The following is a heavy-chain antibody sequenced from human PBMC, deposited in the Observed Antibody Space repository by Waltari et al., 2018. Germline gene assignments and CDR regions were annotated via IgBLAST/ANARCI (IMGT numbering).Heavy chain of an antibody. CDR2: ISSSSSYI. Sequence: EVQLVASGGGMVKPGGSLGLYCAASGFTFSSYRMNWVRQAPGTGLEWGSSISSSSSYIYYADSVKGRFTISRDNAKNSLYLQMNSLRAEDTAVYYWARSGYGNYYYYMDVWGKGTTVTVSS. V-gene: IGHV3-21*01. J-gene: IGHJ6*03. CDR3: ARSGYGNYYYYMDV. CDR1: GFTFSSYR. D-gene: IGHD5-12*01.